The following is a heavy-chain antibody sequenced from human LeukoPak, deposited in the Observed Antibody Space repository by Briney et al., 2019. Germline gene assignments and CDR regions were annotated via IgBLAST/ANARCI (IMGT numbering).Heavy chain of an antibody. V-gene: IGHV3-23*01. CDR3: AKDSRSSSSRGAFDY. CDR2: ISGSGGST. J-gene: IGHJ4*02. Sequence: GGSLRPSCAASGFTFSSYAMSWVRQAPGKGLEWVLGISGSGGSTYFADSVKGRFTISRDNSKNMLYLQMNSLRAEDTAVYYCAKDSRSSSSRGAFDYWGQGTLVTVSS. D-gene: IGHD6-13*01. CDR1: GFTFSSYA.